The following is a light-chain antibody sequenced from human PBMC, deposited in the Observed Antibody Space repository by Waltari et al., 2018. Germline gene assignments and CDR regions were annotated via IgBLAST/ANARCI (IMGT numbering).Light chain of an antibody. V-gene: IGLV2-11*01. J-gene: IGLJ3*02. Sequence: QSALTQPRSVSGSPGQSVTISCTGTSSDVGGYNYVSWYQQHPGKAPKLMIYDVSKRPSGVPDRFSGSKSGNTASLTISGLQAEDEADYYCCSYAGSGWVFGGGTKLTVL. CDR3: CSYAGSGWV. CDR1: SSDVGGYNY. CDR2: DVS.